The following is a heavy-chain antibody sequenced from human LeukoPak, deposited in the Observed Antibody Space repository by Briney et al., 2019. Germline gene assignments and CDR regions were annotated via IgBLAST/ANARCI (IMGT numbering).Heavy chain of an antibody. Sequence: SETLSLTCTVSGGSISSYYWSWIRQPPGKGLEWIGYIYYSGSTNYNPSLKSRVTISVDTSKNQFSLKLSSVTAADTAVYYCARNIVVVPAATAYFDYWGQGTLVIVSS. J-gene: IGHJ4*02. CDR3: ARNIVVVPAATAYFDY. CDR2: IYYSGST. D-gene: IGHD2-2*01. CDR1: GGSISSYY. V-gene: IGHV4-59*01.